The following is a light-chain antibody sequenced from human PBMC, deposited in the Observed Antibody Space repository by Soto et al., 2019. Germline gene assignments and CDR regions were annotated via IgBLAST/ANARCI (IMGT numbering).Light chain of an antibody. V-gene: IGKV1-5*01. CDR2: AAS. CDR3: QQYNTSST. J-gene: IGKJ5*01. CDR1: QNIRNW. Sequence: DIQMTQSPSTLSASVGDRVTITCRASQNIRNWLAWYQQKPGKAPNPLIYAASSLKGGVPASFSGSGSATDSPPTISSLQPDVFASYYCQQYNTSSTFGQGTRLDI.